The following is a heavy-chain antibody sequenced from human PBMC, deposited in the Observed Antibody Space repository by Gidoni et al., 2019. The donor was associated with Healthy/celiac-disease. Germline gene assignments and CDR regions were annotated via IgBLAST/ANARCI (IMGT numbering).Heavy chain of an antibody. Sequence: QVQLVQSGAEVKKPGSSVKVSCKASGGTVSSYTNSWVRPAPGQGREWTGRIIPILGIANYAQKFQGRVTITADKSTSTAYMELSSLRSEDTAVYYCARDKPAAGIFDYWGQGTLVTVSS. CDR1: GGTVSSYT. V-gene: IGHV1-69*08. CDR3: ARDKPAAGIFDY. CDR2: IIPILGIA. J-gene: IGHJ4*02. D-gene: IGHD6-13*01.